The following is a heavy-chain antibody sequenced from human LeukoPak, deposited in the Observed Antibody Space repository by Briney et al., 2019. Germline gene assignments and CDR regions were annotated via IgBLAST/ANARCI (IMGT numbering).Heavy chain of an antibody. CDR3: ARGAYSSGTFDY. J-gene: IGHJ4*02. V-gene: IGHV4-59*01. CDR1: GGSISSYY. D-gene: IGHD6-19*01. Sequence: SETLSLTCTVSGGSISSYYWSWIRQPPGKGLEWIGYIYYSGSTNYNPSLKSRVTISVDTSKNQFSLKLSSVTAADTAVYYCARGAYSSGTFDYWGQGTLVTVSS. CDR2: IYYSGST.